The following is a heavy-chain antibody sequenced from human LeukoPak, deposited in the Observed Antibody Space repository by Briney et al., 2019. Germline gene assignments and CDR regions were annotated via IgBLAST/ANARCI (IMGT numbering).Heavy chain of an antibody. Sequence: ASVKVSCKASGYTXTDYYMHGVRQAPGQGLEWMGWINPKSGGTNYAQKFQGRVSMTRDTSISTAYMELSRLTSDDTAVYHCARATGFDYWGQGTLVTVSS. CDR3: ARATGFDY. CDR1: GYTXTDYY. J-gene: IGHJ4*02. D-gene: IGHD1-1*01. CDR2: INPKSGGT. V-gene: IGHV1-2*02.